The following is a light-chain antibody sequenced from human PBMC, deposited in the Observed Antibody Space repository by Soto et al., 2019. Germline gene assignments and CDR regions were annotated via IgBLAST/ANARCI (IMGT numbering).Light chain of an antibody. CDR1: QSDDKY. CDR2: GAS. J-gene: IGKJ5*01. V-gene: IGKV3-11*01. CDR3: QQRSDWPIT. Sequence: VLTQSPGTLSLSPGARAPLSCRASQSDDKYLAWYQQKPGQAPRLLIYGASTRATGVPARFSGSGSGTDFTLTITSLEPEDFAVYSCQQRSDWPITFGQGTRLEI.